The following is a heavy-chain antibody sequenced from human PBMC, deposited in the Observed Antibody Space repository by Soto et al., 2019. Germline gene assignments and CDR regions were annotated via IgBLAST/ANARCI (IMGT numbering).Heavy chain of an antibody. CDR3: ARDPNYDFWSGFWTN. CDR1: GVSISSGTYC. Sequence: SETLSLTCTVSGVSISSGTYCWGWIRQPPGKGLEWIGSIYYTGNSYNNPSLKSRVTISVDTSKNQFSLKLSSVTAADTAVYYCARDPNYDFWSGFWTNWGQGTLVTVSS. D-gene: IGHD3-3*01. J-gene: IGHJ4*02. V-gene: IGHV4-39*02. CDR2: IYYTGNS.